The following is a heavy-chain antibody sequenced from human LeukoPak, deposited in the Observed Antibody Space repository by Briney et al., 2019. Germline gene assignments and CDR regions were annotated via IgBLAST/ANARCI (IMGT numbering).Heavy chain of an antibody. Sequence: PGGSLRLSCAASGFTFDEYAMNWVRQVPGKGLEWVSGISWNSGTIDYADSVEGRFTISRDNAKNSLYLLMNSLRLEDTAFYYCVKGSCLNIVGTGGLASWGQGTLVTVSS. CDR2: ISWNSGTI. J-gene: IGHJ5*02. D-gene: IGHD2/OR15-2a*01. V-gene: IGHV3-9*01. CDR3: VKGSCLNIVGTGGLAS. CDR1: GFTFDEYA.